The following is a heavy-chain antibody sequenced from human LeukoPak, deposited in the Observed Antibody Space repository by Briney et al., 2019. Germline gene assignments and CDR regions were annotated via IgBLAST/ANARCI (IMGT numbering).Heavy chain of an antibody. CDR2: INWNGGST. J-gene: IGHJ4*02. V-gene: IGHV3-20*04. D-gene: IGHD3-10*01. CDR3: ARDQGVVRGVRFDY. Sequence: PGGSLTLSCAASGFTFDDYGMSWVRQAPGKGLEWVSGINWNGGSTGYADSVKGRFTISRDNAKNSLYLQMNSLRAEDTALYYCARDQGVVRGVRFDYWGQGTLVTVSS. CDR1: GFTFDDYG.